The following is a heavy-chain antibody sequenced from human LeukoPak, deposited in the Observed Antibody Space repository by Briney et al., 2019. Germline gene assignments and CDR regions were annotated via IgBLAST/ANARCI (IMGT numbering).Heavy chain of an antibody. V-gene: IGHV4-34*01. CDR1: GGSFSGYY. J-gene: IGHJ1*01. Sequence: SETLSLTCAVYGGSFSGYYWSWIRQPPGKGLEWIGEINHSGSTNYNPSLKSRVTISVDTSKNQFSLKLSSVTAADTAVYYCARGQYLEWRYFQRWGQGTLVTVSS. CDR3: ARGQYLEWRYFQR. CDR2: INHSGST. D-gene: IGHD3-3*01.